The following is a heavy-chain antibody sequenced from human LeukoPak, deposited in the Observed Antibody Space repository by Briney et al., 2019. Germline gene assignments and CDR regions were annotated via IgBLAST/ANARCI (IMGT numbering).Heavy chain of an antibody. V-gene: IGHV3-21*01. Sequence: GGSLRLSCAASGFTFSSYSMNWVRQAPGKGLEWVSSISSSSSYIYYADSVKGRFTISRDNAKNSLYLQMNSLRAEDTAVYYCGREDIVVVPPAIENRGYGWVFDYWGQETLVTVSS. D-gene: IGHD2-2*02. CDR3: GREDIVVVPPAIENRGYGWVFDY. CDR2: ISSSSSYI. CDR1: GFTFSSYS. J-gene: IGHJ4*02.